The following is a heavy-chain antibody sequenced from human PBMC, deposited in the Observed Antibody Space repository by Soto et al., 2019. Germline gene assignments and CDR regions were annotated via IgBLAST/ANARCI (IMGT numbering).Heavy chain of an antibody. Sequence: SETLSLTXTVSGGSISSYYWSWIRQPPGKGLEWIGYIYYSGSTNYNPSLKSRVTISVDTSKNQFSLKLSSVTAADTAVYYCARDLDWFDPWGQGTLVTVSS. CDR1: GGSISSYY. CDR2: IYYSGST. J-gene: IGHJ5*02. V-gene: IGHV4-59*01. CDR3: ARDLDWFDP.